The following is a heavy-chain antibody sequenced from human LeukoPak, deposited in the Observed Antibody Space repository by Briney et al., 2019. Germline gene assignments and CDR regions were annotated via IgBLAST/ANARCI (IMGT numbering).Heavy chain of an antibody. Sequence: GGSLRLSCAASGFSISDYYMSWVRQAPGKGLEWISYISSGAGSTIKYADSVKGRFTISRDNAQNSLFLQMNSLRAEDTAVYFCARARAAYFALFQHWGQGSQVIVSS. J-gene: IGHJ1*01. CDR1: GFSISDYY. CDR3: ARARAAYFALFQH. CDR2: ISSGAGSTI. D-gene: IGHD3-9*01. V-gene: IGHV3-11*01.